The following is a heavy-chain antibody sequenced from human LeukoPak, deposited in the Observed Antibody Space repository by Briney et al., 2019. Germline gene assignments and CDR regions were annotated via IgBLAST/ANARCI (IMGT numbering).Heavy chain of an antibody. CDR1: GYSFTGHY. CDR3: ARLRTGYSSSWYSDY. J-gene: IGHJ4*02. D-gene: IGHD6-13*01. V-gene: IGHV1-2*02. Sequence: ASVKVSCKASGYSFTGHYMHWVRQAPGQGLEWMGWINPNSGGTNYAQKFQGRVTMTRDTSISTAYMELSRLRSDDTAVYYCARLRTGYSSSWYSDYWGQGTLVTVSS. CDR2: INPNSGGT.